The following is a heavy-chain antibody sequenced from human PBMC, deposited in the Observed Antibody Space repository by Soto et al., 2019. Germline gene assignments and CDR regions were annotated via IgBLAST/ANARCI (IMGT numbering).Heavy chain of an antibody. CDR2: IYYSGST. Sequence: SETLSLTCTVSGGSISSYYWSWIRQPPGKGLEWIGYIYYSGSTNYNPSLKSRVTISVDTSKNQFSLKLSSVTAADTAVYYCAGGKMTTVTTNAYYFDYWGQGTLVTVSS. J-gene: IGHJ4*02. CDR3: AGGKMTTVTTNAYYFDY. CDR1: GGSISSYY. V-gene: IGHV4-59*01. D-gene: IGHD4-17*01.